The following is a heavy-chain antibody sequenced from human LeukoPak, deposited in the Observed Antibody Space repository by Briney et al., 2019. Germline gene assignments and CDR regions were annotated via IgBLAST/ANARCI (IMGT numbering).Heavy chain of an antibody. V-gene: IGHV3-21*01. J-gene: IGHJ4*02. D-gene: IGHD6-13*01. CDR2: ISGSSTYI. Sequence: PGGSLRLSCAASGFTLSSYSMNWVRQAPGKGLEWVSSISGSSTYIYYADSVKGRFTVSRDNAKNSLYLQMNSLRAEDTAVYFCASQYTSSRIFDDWGQGTLVTVSS. CDR3: ASQYTSSRIFDD. CDR1: GFTLSSYS.